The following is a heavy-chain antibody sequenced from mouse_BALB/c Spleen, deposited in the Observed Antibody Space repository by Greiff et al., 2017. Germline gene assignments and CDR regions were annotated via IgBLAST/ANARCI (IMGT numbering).Heavy chain of an antibody. CDR1: GYTFSSYW. J-gene: IGHJ4*01. D-gene: IGHD1-1*01. V-gene: IGHV1-9*01. Sequence: VKLQESGAELMKPGASVKISCKATGYTFSSYWIEWVKQRPGHGLEWIGEILPGSGSTNYNEKFKGKATFTADTSSNTAYMQLSSLTSEDSAVYYCARPYYYGSPSTFYAMDYWGQGTSVTVSS. CDR2: ILPGSGST. CDR3: ARPYYYGSPSTFYAMDY.